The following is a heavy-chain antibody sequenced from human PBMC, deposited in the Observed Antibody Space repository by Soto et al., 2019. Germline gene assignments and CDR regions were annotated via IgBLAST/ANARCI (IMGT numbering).Heavy chain of an antibody. Sequence: QVQLQQWGAGLLKPSETLSLTCAVHGGSLSGYHWSWIRQPPGEGLEWIGEINLSGNTNYNPSLTSRVTMSVDTSKNQFSLKLNSVTAADTAVYYCARRPDGFDIWGQGTMVTVSS. V-gene: IGHV4-34*01. CDR2: INLSGNT. CDR3: ARRPDGFDI. J-gene: IGHJ3*02. CDR1: GGSLSGYH. D-gene: IGHD6-6*01.